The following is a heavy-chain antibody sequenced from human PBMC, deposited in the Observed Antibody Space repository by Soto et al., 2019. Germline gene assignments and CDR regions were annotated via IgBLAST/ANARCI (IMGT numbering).Heavy chain of an antibody. CDR2: INPGNGNT. Sequence: QVQLVQSGGEEKKPGASVKVSCEASGYTFIGSAIHWLRQAPGQRLEWMGWINPGNGNTRYSQKFLGRVTIIKDTSXSXXYLELGSLRSEDTAVYYCARSAISPYGGLIGPFDYWGQGNLVTVSS. D-gene: IGHD3-16*02. J-gene: IGHJ4*02. CDR1: GYTFIGSA. CDR3: ARSAISPYGGLIGPFDY. V-gene: IGHV1-3*05.